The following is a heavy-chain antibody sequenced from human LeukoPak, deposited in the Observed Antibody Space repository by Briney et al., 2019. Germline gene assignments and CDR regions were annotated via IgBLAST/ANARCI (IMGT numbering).Heavy chain of an antibody. D-gene: IGHD3-10*01. J-gene: IGHJ4*02. Sequence: GGSLRLSCAASGFIFSSYWMHWVRQAPGKGLVWVSRIYSDGSSTNYADSVKGRFTISRDNAKNTLYLQMNSLRAEDTAVYYCARDRSSLGLWFGELRNWGQGTLVTVSS. CDR2: IYSDGSST. CDR1: GFIFSSYW. CDR3: ARDRSSLGLWFGELRN. V-gene: IGHV3-74*01.